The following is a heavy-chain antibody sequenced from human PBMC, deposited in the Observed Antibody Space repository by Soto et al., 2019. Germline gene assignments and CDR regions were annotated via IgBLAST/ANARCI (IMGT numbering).Heavy chain of an antibody. D-gene: IGHD2-2*01. J-gene: IGHJ6*02. CDR2: ISSSSSTI. CDR1: GFTFSSYS. CDR3: ARPPPYCSSNSCSLFYYYHGMDV. Sequence: PGVSLRLSCAASGFTFSSYSMNWVRQAPGKGLEWVSYISSSSSTIYYADSVKGRFTISRDNAKNSLYLQMNSLRDEDTAVYYCARPPPYCSSNSCSLFYYYHGMDVWGQGTTVTVSS. V-gene: IGHV3-48*02.